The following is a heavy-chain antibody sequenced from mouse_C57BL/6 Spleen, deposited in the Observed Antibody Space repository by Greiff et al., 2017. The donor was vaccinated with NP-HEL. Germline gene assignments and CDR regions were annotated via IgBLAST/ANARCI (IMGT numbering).Heavy chain of an antibody. V-gene: IGHV1-69*01. CDR1: GYTFTSYW. J-gene: IGHJ1*03. Sequence: QVQLQQSGAELVMPGASVKLSCKASGYTFTSYWMHWVKQRPGQGLEWIGEIDPSDSYTNYNQKFKGKSTLTVDKSSSTAYMQLSSLTSEDSAVYYCARYGGYYWYFDVWGTGTTVTVSS. D-gene: IGHD1-1*02. CDR2: IDPSDSYT. CDR3: ARYGGYYWYFDV.